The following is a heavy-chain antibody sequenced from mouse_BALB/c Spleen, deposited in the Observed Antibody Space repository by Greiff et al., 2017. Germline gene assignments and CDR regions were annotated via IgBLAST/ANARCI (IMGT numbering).Heavy chain of an antibody. CDR2: ISSGGST. Sequence: EVKLMESGGGLVKPGGSLKLSCAASGFTFSSYAMSWVRQTPEKRLEWVASISSGGSTYYPDSVKGRFTISRDNARNILYLQMSSLRSEDTAMYYCARGDDGYWAMDYWGQGTSVTVSS. V-gene: IGHV5-6-5*01. CDR3: ARGDDGYWAMDY. D-gene: IGHD2-3*01. CDR1: GFTFSSYA. J-gene: IGHJ4*01.